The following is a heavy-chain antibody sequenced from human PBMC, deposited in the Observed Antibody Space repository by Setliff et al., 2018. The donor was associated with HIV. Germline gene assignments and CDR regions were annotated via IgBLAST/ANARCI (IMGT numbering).Heavy chain of an antibody. Sequence: PGGSLRLSCAASGFTFSSYWIHWVRRAPGKGLVWVSRINSDGSSTSYADSVKGRFTISRDNAKNTLYLQMNSLRAEDTAVYYCVKGGSFRTKTYYFDYWGQGTLVTVSS. V-gene: IGHV3-74*01. CDR1: GFTFSSYW. J-gene: IGHJ4*02. CDR3: VKGGSFRTKTYYFDY. D-gene: IGHD1-26*01. CDR2: INSDGSST.